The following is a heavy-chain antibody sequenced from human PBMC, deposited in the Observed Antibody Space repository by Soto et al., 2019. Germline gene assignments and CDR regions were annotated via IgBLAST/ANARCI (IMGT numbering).Heavy chain of an antibody. CDR1: GFTFSSYA. D-gene: IGHD3-9*01. CDR2: ISGSGGST. CDR3: AKDTYYDILTGYLGY. J-gene: IGHJ4*02. Sequence: GGSLRLSCAASGFTFSSYAMSWVRQAPGKGLEWVSAISGSGGSTYYADSVKGRFTISRDNSKNTLYLQMNSLRAEDTAVYYCAKDTYYDILTGYLGYWGQGTLVTVSS. V-gene: IGHV3-23*01.